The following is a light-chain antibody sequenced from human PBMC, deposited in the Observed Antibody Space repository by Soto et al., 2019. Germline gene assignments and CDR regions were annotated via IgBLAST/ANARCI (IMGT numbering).Light chain of an antibody. CDR2: GNS. Sequence: QSVRTQPPSVSGAPGQRVTISCTGSSSNIGAGYDVHWYQQLPGTAPKLLIYGNSIRPSGIPDRLSGSKSGTSASLAITGLQAEDEADYYCQSYDSSLSGWVFGGGTKLTVL. CDR1: SSNIGAGYD. V-gene: IGLV1-40*01. J-gene: IGLJ3*02. CDR3: QSYDSSLSGWV.